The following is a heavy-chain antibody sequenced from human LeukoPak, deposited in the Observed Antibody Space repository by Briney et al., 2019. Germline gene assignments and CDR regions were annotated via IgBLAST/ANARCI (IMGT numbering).Heavy chain of an antibody. J-gene: IGHJ4*02. Sequence: GGSLRLSCAASAFTFSDYWMNWVRQAPGKGLEWVASVKQDGSEKWYVDSVKGRFIISRDNAKNSLYLQMNSLRAEDTAVYYCARGDSSGWYGDGDYWGQGTLVTVSS. CDR2: VKQDGSEK. D-gene: IGHD6-19*01. CDR1: AFTFSDYW. V-gene: IGHV3-7*01. CDR3: ARGDSSGWYGDGDY.